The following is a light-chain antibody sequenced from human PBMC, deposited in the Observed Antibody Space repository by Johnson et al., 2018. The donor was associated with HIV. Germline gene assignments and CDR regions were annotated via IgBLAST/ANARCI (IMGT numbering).Light chain of an antibody. CDR2: ENN. CDR1: SSNIESNY. CDR3: VTGDSSLSAHYV. J-gene: IGLJ1*01. Sequence: QSVLTQPPSVSAAPGQKVTISCSGSSSNIESNYVSWYQQLPGAIPKLLIFENNKRPSGIPDRFSGSKSGTSATLGIAGLQTGDEADYYCVTGDSSLSAHYVFGTGTKITVL. V-gene: IGLV1-51*02.